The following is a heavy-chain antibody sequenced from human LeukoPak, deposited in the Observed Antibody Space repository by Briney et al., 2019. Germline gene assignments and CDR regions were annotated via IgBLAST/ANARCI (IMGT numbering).Heavy chain of an antibody. V-gene: IGHV3-30*04. J-gene: IGHJ4*02. CDR3: ARDHSSGWSFDY. D-gene: IGHD6-19*01. CDR1: GFTFSSYA. Sequence: GGPLRLSCAASGFTFSSYAMHWVRQAPGKWLEWVAVISYDGSNKYYADSVKGRFTISRDNSKNTLYLQMNSLRAEDTAVYYCARDHSSGWSFDYWGQGTLVTVSS. CDR2: ISYDGSNK.